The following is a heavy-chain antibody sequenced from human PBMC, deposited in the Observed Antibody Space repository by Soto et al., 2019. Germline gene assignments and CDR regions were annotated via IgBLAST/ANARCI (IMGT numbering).Heavy chain of an antibody. CDR1: GFSFTTYA. J-gene: IGHJ4*02. Sequence: GGSLRLSCATSGFSFTTYAMSWVRQAVGNGLEWVSGISRRGDLTYYSNSVRGRFTISRENSHNSLFLQMDRLTVQDMALYCCAKKNWGEQQGFDSWRQGTPVTVSS. V-gene: IGHV3-23*01. D-gene: IGHD7-27*01. CDR3: AKKNWGEQQGFDS. CDR2: ISRRGDLT.